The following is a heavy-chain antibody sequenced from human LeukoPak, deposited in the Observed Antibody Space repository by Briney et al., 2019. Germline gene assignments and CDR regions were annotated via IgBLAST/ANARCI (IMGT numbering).Heavy chain of an antibody. CDR2: INSDGST. V-gene: IGHV3-66*01. J-gene: IGHJ4*02. D-gene: IGHD5-18*01. CDR3: ARDPGYSYGYDY. Sequence: GGSLRLSCAASGFTVSSNYMSWVRQAPGKGLQWVSVINSDGSTYYADSVKGRFTISRDNSKNTVYLQMNSLRAEDTAVYYCARDPGYSYGYDYWGQGTLVTVSS. CDR1: GFTVSSNY.